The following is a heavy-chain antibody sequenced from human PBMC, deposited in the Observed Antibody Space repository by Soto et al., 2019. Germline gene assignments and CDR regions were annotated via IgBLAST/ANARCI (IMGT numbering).Heavy chain of an antibody. CDR1: GFTFSSYA. V-gene: IGHV3-23*01. D-gene: IGHD3-22*01. CDR3: AKDGYYYDSSGYSD. Sequence: EVQLLESGGGLVQPGGSLRLSCGASGFTFSSYAMSWVRQAPGKGLEWVSAISGSGGSTYYADSVKGRFTISRDNSKNTLYLQMNSLRAADTAVYYYAKDGYYYDSSGYSDWGQGTLVTVSS. CDR2: ISGSGGST. J-gene: IGHJ4*02.